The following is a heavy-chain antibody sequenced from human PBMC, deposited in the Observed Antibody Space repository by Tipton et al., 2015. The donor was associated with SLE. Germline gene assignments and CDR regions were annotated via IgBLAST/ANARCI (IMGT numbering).Heavy chain of an antibody. CDR1: GGSISSHY. CDR3: AREGRRVTIFGVDINWFDP. J-gene: IGHJ5*02. V-gene: IGHV4-59*11. CDR2: IYYSGST. D-gene: IGHD3-3*01. Sequence: TLSLTCTVSGGSISSHYWSWIRQPPGKGLEWIGYIYYSGSTNYNPSLKSRVTISVDTSKNQFSLKLTSVTAADTALYYCAREGRRVTIFGVDINWFDPWGQGTLVTVSS.